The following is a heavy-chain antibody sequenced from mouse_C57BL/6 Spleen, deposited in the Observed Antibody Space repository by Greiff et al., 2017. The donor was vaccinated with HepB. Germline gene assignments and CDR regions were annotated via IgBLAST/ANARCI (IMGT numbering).Heavy chain of an antibody. CDR1: GFTFSSYT. V-gene: IGHV5-9*01. Sequence: EVKLVESGGGLVKPGGSLKLSCAASGFTFSSYTMSWVRQTPEKRLEWVATISGGGGNTYYPDSVKGRFTISRDNAKTTLYLQMSSLRSEDTALYYCARQNYGSSYERGAMDYWGQGTSVTVSS. CDR2: ISGGGGNT. CDR3: ARQNYGSSYERGAMDY. J-gene: IGHJ4*01. D-gene: IGHD1-1*01.